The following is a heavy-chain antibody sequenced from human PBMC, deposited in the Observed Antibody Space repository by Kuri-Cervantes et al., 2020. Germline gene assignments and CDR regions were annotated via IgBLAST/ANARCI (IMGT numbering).Heavy chain of an antibody. J-gene: IGHJ3*02. CDR1: GFTFSSYG. V-gene: IGHV3-30*03. CDR3: ARGRITMIVVDAFGI. CDR2: ISYDGSNK. D-gene: IGHD3-22*01. Sequence: GESLKISCAASGFTFSSYGMHWVRQAPGKGLEWVAVISYDGSNKYYADSVKGRFTISRDNSKNTLYLQMNSLRAEDTAVYYCARGRITMIVVDAFGIWGQGTMVTVSS.